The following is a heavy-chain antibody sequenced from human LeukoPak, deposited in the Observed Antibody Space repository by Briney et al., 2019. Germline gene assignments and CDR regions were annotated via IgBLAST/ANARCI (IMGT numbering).Heavy chain of an antibody. Sequence: GGSLRLSCAASGFTFSSYSMNWVRQAPGKGLEWVSSISSSSSYIYYADSVKGRFTISRDDAKNSLYLQMNSLRAEDTAVYYCARGSSYYDSSGPDYWGQGTLVTVSS. J-gene: IGHJ4*02. CDR3: ARGSSYYDSSGPDY. CDR1: GFTFSSYS. D-gene: IGHD3-22*01. CDR2: ISSSSSYI. V-gene: IGHV3-21*01.